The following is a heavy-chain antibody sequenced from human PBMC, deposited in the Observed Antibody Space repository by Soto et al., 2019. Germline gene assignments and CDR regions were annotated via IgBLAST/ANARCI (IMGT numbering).Heavy chain of an antibody. CDR3: VRDPYSLTTVTILEV. J-gene: IGHJ4*02. CDR1: GFTFSNYA. V-gene: IGHV3-48*02. CDR2: ISNKSSAI. D-gene: IGHD4-17*01. Sequence: EVQLVESGGGLVQPGGSLRLSFAASGFTFSNYAMNWIRQAPGKGLEWVSYISNKSSAIYHAASVKGRLTSSRANAKNAPYLPIYSVRDAYTAVYYCVRDPYSLTTVTILEVWGQGALVTVSS.